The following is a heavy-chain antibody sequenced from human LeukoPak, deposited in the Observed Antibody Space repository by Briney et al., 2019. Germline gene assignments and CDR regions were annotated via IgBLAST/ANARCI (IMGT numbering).Heavy chain of an antibody. J-gene: IGHJ5*02. Sequence: ASVKVSCKASGYTFTGHYMHWVRQAPGQGLEWMGWINPNSGGANYAQKFQGRVTMTRDTSISTAYMELSRLRSDDTAVYYCARDRPPSGSYNHNWFDPWGQGTLVTVSS. D-gene: IGHD1-26*01. CDR2: INPNSGGA. V-gene: IGHV1-2*02. CDR3: ARDRPPSGSYNHNWFDP. CDR1: GYTFTGHY.